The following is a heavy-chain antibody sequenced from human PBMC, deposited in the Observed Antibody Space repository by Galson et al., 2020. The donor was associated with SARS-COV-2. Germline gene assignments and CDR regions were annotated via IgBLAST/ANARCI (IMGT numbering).Heavy chain of an antibody. D-gene: IGHD3-22*01. Sequence: TGGSLRLSCAASGFTFTTYAMSWVRQAPGKGLEWVATISGSGATTYYADSPKGRFTISKDNSKNTLNLQINSLRLEDTAVYYCAKSSERVSITVYVVSFPEHFDYWGPGTLVTVSS. V-gene: IGHV3-23*01. CDR3: AKSSERVSITVYVVSFPEHFDY. J-gene: IGHJ4*02. CDR2: ISGSGATT. CDR1: GFTFTTYA.